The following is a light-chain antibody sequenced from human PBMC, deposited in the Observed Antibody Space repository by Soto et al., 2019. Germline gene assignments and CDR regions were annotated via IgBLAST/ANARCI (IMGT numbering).Light chain of an antibody. CDR2: DAS. V-gene: IGKV3-15*01. CDR3: QQYNNWPRT. Sequence: EIVMTQSLATLSVSPGERATLSCRASQSVSNNLAWYQQKPGQAPRLLIYDASTRATGIPARFSGSGSGTEFTLTISSLQSEDFAVYYCQQYNNWPRTFGQGTRWIS. CDR1: QSVSNN. J-gene: IGKJ1*01.